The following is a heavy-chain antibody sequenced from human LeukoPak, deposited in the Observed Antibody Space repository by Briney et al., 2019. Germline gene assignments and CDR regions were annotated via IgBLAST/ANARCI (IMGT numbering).Heavy chain of an antibody. CDR3: ARPKYYYDSSGWGAFDI. D-gene: IGHD3-22*01. CDR1: GGSISSGDYY. J-gene: IGHJ3*02. V-gene: IGHV4-39*01. Sequence: PSQTLSLTCTVSGGSISSGDYYWGWIRQPPGKGLEWIGSIYYSGSTYYNPSLKSRVTISVDTSKNQFSLKLSSVTAADTAVYYCARPKYYYDSSGWGAFDIWGQGTMVTVSS. CDR2: IYYSGST.